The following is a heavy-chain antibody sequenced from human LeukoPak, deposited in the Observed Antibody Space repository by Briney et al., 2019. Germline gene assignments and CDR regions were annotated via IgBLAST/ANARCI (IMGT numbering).Heavy chain of an antibody. CDR1: GFTFGDYA. D-gene: IGHD5-24*01. CDR3: ARDTRYNMDV. J-gene: IGHJ6*02. Sequence: PGGSLRLSCTVSGFTFGDYAMSWVRQVPGKGLVWVSRINGDGSSTSYADSVKGRFTISRDNAKNTLYLQMNSLGAEDTAVYYCARDTRYNMDVWGQGTTVSVSS. V-gene: IGHV3-74*01. CDR2: INGDGSST.